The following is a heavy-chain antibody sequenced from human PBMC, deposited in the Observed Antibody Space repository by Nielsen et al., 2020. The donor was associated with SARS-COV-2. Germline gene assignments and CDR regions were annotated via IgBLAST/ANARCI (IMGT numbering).Heavy chain of an antibody. V-gene: IGHV3-33*01. D-gene: IGHD5-24*01. J-gene: IGHJ4*02. Sequence: GESLKISCAASGFTFSSYGMHWVRQAPGKGLEWVAVIWYDGSNKYYADSVKGRFTISRDNSKNTLYLQMNSLRAEDTAVYYCARDRRRRDGWGLFDYWGQGTLVTASS. CDR1: GFTFSSYG. CDR2: IWYDGSNK. CDR3: ARDRRRRDGWGLFDY.